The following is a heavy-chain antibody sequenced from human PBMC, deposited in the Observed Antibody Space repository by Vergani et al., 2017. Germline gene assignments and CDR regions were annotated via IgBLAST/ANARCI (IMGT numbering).Heavy chain of an antibody. CDR2: ISAYNGNT. Sequence: QVQLVQSGAEVKKPGASVKVSCKASGYTFTSYGISWVRQAPGQGLEWMGWISAYNGNTNYAQKLQGRVTMTTDTSTSTAYMALRSLRSDDTAVYYCARDRPVVVAATPVVYWGQGTLVTVSS. V-gene: IGHV1-18*01. CDR1: GYTFTSYG. CDR3: ARDRPVVVAATPVVY. J-gene: IGHJ4*02. D-gene: IGHD2-15*01.